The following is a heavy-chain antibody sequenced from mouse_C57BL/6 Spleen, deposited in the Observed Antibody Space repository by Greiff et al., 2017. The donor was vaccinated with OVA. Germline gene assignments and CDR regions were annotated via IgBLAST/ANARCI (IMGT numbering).Heavy chain of an antibody. CDR2: IYPGDGDT. V-gene: IGHV1-82*01. CDR3: ARGEGDYDAYFDY. J-gene: IGHJ2*01. Sequence: VQLQQSGPELVKPGASVKISCKASGYAFSSSWMDWVKQRPGKGLEWIGRIYPGDGDTNYNGKFKGKATLTADKSSSTAYMQLSSLTSEDSAVYFGARGEGDYDAYFDYWGQGTTLTVSS. D-gene: IGHD2-4*01. CDR1: GYAFSSSW.